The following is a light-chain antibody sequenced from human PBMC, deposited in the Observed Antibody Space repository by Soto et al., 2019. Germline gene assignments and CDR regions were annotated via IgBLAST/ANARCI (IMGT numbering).Light chain of an antibody. Sequence: IQLTQSTSSLSASVGDRVTITCRASQGISSYLAWYQQKPGKAPKLLIYAASTLQSGVPLRLSGSGSGTYFTLTISSLQPEDFATYSCQQLNSYPLTFGQGTKVEMK. V-gene: IGKV1-9*01. CDR3: QQLNSYPLT. CDR1: QGISSY. CDR2: AAS. J-gene: IGKJ1*01.